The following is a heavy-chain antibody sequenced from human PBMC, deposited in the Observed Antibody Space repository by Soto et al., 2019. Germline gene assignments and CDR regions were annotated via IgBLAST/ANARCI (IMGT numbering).Heavy chain of an antibody. D-gene: IGHD1-26*01. CDR3: ANGGATTRVAEFDC. Sequence: EGQLLESGGGLVQPGGSLRLSCAASGFTFSSYAMSWVRQAPGRGLEWVSAISTSGASTYYADSVKGRFTISRDNSKNTLFLQMNSLRAGDTALYYCANGGATTRVAEFDCWGQGTLVTVSS. V-gene: IGHV3-23*01. J-gene: IGHJ4*02. CDR1: GFTFSSYA. CDR2: ISTSGAST.